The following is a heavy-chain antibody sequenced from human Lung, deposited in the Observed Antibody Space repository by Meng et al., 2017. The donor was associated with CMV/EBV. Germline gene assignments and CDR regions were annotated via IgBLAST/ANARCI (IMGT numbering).Heavy chain of an antibody. D-gene: IGHD5-12*01. V-gene: IGHV1-69*05. J-gene: IGHJ6*02. CDR2: IIPIFGTA. CDR1: GGTFSSYA. Sequence: SXXVSXKASGGTFSSYAISWVRQAPGQGLEWMGGIIPIFGTANYAQKFQGRVTITTDESTSTAYMELSSLRSEDKAVYYCARGWLGGYDYYYYGMDVWAQGTXVNGAS. CDR3: ARGWLGGYDYYYYGMDV.